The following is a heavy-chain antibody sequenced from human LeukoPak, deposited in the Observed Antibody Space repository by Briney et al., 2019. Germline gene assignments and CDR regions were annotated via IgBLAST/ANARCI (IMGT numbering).Heavy chain of an antibody. D-gene: IGHD6-13*01. J-gene: IGHJ6*02. V-gene: IGHV3-30-3*02. CDR3: ANDVAQQQLSNVFYGMDV. Sequence: PGGSLRLSCAASGFTFSNYVMHWVRQAPGKGLEWVAFISYDGSNKYYADSVKGRFTISRDNSKNTLYLQMNSLRAEDTAVYFCANDVAQQQLSNVFYGMDVWGQGTTVTVSS. CDR1: GFTFSNYV. CDR2: ISYDGSNK.